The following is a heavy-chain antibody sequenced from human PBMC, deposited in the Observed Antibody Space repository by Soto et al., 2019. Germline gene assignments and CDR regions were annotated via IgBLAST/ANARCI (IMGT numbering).Heavy chain of an antibody. CDR1: GYRFTNYW. CDR2: ISPADSDT. D-gene: IGHD4-17*01. Sequence: GESLKISCKGSGYRFTNYWIGWVRQMPGKGLEWMGIISPADSDTRYSPSFQGQVTISADKSISTAYLQWSSLKASDTAMYYCARSLGDYGGTWYFDLWGRGTLVTVSS. CDR3: ARSLGDYGGTWYFDL. V-gene: IGHV5-51*01. J-gene: IGHJ2*01.